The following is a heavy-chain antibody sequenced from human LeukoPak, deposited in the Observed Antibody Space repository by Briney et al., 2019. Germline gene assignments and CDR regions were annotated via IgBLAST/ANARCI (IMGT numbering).Heavy chain of an antibody. CDR1: GYTFTSYY. CDR2: INPSGGST. CDR3: ARDSYSSSSWVLYYFDY. V-gene: IGHV1-46*01. D-gene: IGHD6-13*01. Sequence: GASVKVSCKASGYTFTSYYMHWVRQAPGQGLEWMGIINPSGGSTSYAQKFQGRVTMTRDTSTSTVYMELSRLRSDDTAVYYCARDSYSSSSWVLYYFDYWGQGTLVTVSS. J-gene: IGHJ4*02.